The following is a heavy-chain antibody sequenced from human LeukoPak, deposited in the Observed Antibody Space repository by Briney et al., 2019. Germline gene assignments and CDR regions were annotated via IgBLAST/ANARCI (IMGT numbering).Heavy chain of an antibody. CDR2: ISYDGSDR. V-gene: IGHV3-30*18. Sequence: TGRSLRLSCAASGFTFSKYGMHWVRQAPGKGLEWVADISYDGSDRYYADSVKGRFTISRGNSKKTLYLQMNSLRAEDTAVYYCANSRDFDWLSCFDYWGQGTLVTVSS. CDR3: ANSRDFDWLSCFDY. CDR1: GFTFSKYG. D-gene: IGHD3-9*01. J-gene: IGHJ4*02.